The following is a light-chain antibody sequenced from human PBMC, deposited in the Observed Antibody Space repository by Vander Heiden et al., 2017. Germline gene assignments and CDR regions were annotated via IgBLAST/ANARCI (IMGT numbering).Light chain of an antibody. Sequence: DAVMTQSPLSLPVTLGQPASISCKSSQSLPHGDGNTYLNWFHQRPGQSPRRLIYKVSNRDSGVPDRFSGSKSGTDFTLTISRVEAEDVGVYYCMQGTHWPYTFGQGTKLEI. CDR3: MQGTHWPYT. J-gene: IGKJ2*01. V-gene: IGKV2-30*02. CDR1: QSLPHGDGNTY. CDR2: KVS.